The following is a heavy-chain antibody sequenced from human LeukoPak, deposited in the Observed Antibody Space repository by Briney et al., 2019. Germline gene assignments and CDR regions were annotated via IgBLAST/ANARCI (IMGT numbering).Heavy chain of an antibody. CDR1: GYSFTDNY. CDR3: ARDLLRGSYYTPDY. Sequence: GASVNVSCKASGYSFTDNYVHWVRQAPGQGLEWMAIINPAVGATIYAQKFQGRVTVTGDSSTSIVYLELSGLRSDDTARYYCARDLLRGSYYTPDYWGQGTLVTVSS. V-gene: IGHV1-46*01. CDR2: INPAVGAT. D-gene: IGHD1-26*01. J-gene: IGHJ4*02.